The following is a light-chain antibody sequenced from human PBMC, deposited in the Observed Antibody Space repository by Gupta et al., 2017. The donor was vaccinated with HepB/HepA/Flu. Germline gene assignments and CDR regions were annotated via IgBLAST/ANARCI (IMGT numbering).Light chain of an antibody. Sequence: TVMTQSPATLSVSPGERATLSCRASQSVGRNLAWYQQRPGQAPRLLIYGASTRGTGIPVRFSGNGSGTEFTLTISSLKSEDFAIDYCQQYENGPRTFGEGTKVEIK. CDR3: QQYENGPRT. V-gene: IGKV3-15*01. CDR2: GAS. J-gene: IGKJ4*01. CDR1: QSVGRN.